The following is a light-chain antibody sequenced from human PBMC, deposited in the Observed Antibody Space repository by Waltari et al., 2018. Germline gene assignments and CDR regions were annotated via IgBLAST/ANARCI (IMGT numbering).Light chain of an antibody. CDR3: MQGTHWPPVYT. J-gene: IGKJ2*01. V-gene: IGKV2-30*01. CDR1: QSLVYSDGNTY. CDR2: KVS. Sequence: DVVLTQSPLSLPGTLGQPASISCRSSQSLVYSDGNTYLNWYQQTPGQSPRRLIYKVSSRDSGVPDRFSGSGSGTDFILKISRVEAEDVGVYYCMQGTHWPPVYTFGQGTKLEIK.